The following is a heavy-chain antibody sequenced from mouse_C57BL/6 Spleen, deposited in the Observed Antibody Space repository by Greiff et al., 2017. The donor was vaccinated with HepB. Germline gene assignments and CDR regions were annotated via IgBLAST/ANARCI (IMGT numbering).Heavy chain of an antibody. CDR2: ISDGGSYT. D-gene: IGHD2-4*01. CDR1: GFTFSSYA. CDR3: AREEGYDYDGAWFAY. J-gene: IGHJ3*01. V-gene: IGHV5-4*01. Sequence: EVQLVESGGGLVKPGGSLKLSCAASGFTFSSYAMSWVRQTPEKRLEWVATISDGGSYTYYPDNVKGRFTISRDNAKNNLYLQMSHLKSEDTAMYYCAREEGYDYDGAWFAYWGQGTLVTVSA.